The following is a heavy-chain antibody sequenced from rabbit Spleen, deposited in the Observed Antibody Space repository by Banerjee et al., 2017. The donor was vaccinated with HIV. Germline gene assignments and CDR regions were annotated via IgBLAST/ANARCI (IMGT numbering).Heavy chain of an antibody. Sequence: QSLEESGGGLVQPEGSLTLTCTASGFSFSSNYYMCWVRQAPGKGLEWIGCIYTGTGSTWYANWAKGRFTISKTSSTTVTLQMTSLTAADTATYFCARDTSSSFSSYGMDLWGPGTLVTVS. V-gene: IGHV1S40*01. J-gene: IGHJ6*01. CDR1: GFSFSSNYY. D-gene: IGHD1-1*01. CDR3: ARDTSSSFSSYGMDL. CDR2: IYTGTGST.